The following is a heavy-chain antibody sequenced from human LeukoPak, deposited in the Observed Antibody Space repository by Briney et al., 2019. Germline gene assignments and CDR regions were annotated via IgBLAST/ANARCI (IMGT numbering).Heavy chain of an antibody. CDR3: SRGGLRVMVYRLYNMDV. D-gene: IGHD2-8*01. V-gene: IGHV1-2*02. Sequence: ASVKVSCKASGYSFTGYYMHWVRQAPGQGLEWMGWINPNSGDTKYAQKFQGRVTITRDTSISTAYMELTRLISDATAVYYCSRGGLRVMVYRLYNMDVWGKGTTVSVFS. CDR2: INPNSGDT. CDR1: GYSFTGYY. J-gene: IGHJ6*03.